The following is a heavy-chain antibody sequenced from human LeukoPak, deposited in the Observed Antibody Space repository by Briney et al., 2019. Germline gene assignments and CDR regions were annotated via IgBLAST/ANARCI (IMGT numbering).Heavy chain of an antibody. D-gene: IGHD3-22*01. J-gene: IGHJ5*02. Sequence: PSETLSLTCAVYGGSFSGYYWSWIRQAPGKGLEWIGEINHSGSTNYNPSLKSRVTISVDTSKNQFSLQLSSVTAADTAVYYCARIDYYDSSGYYYERGGWFDPWGQGTLVTVSS. CDR2: INHSGST. CDR1: GGSFSGYY. V-gene: IGHV4-34*01. CDR3: ARIDYYDSSGYYYERGGWFDP.